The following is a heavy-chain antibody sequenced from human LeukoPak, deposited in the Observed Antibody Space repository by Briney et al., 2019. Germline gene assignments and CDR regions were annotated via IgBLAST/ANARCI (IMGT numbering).Heavy chain of an antibody. D-gene: IGHD6-13*01. Sequence: PGGSLRLSCAASGFTFSSYWMSWVRQAPGKGLEWVANIKQDGSEKHYVDSVKGQFTISRDNAKNSLFLQMNSLRAEDTAVYYCARDSHPGYSNIWGQGTLVTVSS. J-gene: IGHJ4*02. CDR3: ARDSHPGYSNI. V-gene: IGHV3-7*03. CDR1: GFTFSSYW. CDR2: IKQDGSEK.